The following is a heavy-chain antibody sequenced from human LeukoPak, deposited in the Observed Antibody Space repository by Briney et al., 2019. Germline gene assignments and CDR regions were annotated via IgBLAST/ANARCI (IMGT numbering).Heavy chain of an antibody. J-gene: IGHJ3*02. V-gene: IGHV3-15*01. D-gene: IGHD3-22*01. Sequence: TGGSLRLSCAASGFTFSNAWMSWVRQAPGKGLEWVGRIKSKTDGGTTDYAAPVKGRFTISRDDSKNTLYLQMNSLKTEDTAVYYCTLQYYYDSSGYPLKAHYAFDIWGQGTMVTVSS. CDR2: IKSKTDGGTT. CDR1: GFTFSNAW. CDR3: TLQYYYDSSGYPLKAHYAFDI.